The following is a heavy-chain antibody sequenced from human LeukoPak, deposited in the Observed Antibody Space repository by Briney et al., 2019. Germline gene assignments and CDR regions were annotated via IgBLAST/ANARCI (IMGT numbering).Heavy chain of an antibody. V-gene: IGHV4-59*11. CDR1: GGSISSHY. D-gene: IGHD6-13*01. CDR2: IYYSGST. J-gene: IGHJ6*03. Sequence: SETLSLTCTVSGGSISSHYWSWIRQPPGKGLEGIGYIYYSGSTNYNPSLKSRVTISVDTSKNQFSLKLSSVTAADTAVYYCARESIAAAGTFDYYYYMDVWGKGTTVTVSS. CDR3: ARESIAAAGTFDYYYYMDV.